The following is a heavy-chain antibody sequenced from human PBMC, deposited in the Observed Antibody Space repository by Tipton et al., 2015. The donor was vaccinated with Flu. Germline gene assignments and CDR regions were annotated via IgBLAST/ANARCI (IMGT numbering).Heavy chain of an antibody. V-gene: IGHV3-33*01. CDR1: GFTFSSYG. CDR3: ARRRRELLDAFDI. CDR2: IWYDGSNK. Sequence: LSLTCAASGFTFSSYGMHWVRQAPGKGLEWVAVIWYDGSNKYYADSVKGRFTISRDNSKDTLYLQMNSLRAEDTAVYYCARRRRELLDAFDIWGQGTMVTVSS. D-gene: IGHD1-26*01. J-gene: IGHJ3*02.